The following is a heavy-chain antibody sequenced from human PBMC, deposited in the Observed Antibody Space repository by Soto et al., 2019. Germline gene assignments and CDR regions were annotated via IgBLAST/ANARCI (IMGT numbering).Heavy chain of an antibody. D-gene: IGHD1-7*01. Sequence: AQSPSLTGGTGGGSDSGGRAAWNWRRWAPTRGLEWLARTYYRSRWYNDYAVSVSSRITANPGTCKNQSSLQLTSVTPEDMALYYGDGTTSHQWYYMDVWGKGTTVTVSS. CDR1: GGSDSGGRAA. V-gene: IGHV6-1*01. CDR3: DGTTSHQWYYMDV. J-gene: IGHJ6*03. CDR2: TYYRSRWYN.